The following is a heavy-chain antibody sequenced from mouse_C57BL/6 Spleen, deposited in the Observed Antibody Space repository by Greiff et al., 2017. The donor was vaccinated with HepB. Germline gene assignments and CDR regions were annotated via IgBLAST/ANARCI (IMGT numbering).Heavy chain of an antibody. Sequence: EVQGVESGGGLVKPGGSLKLSCAASGFTFSDYGMHWVRQAPEKGLEWVAYISSGSSTIYYADTVKGRFTISRDNAKNTLFLQMTSLRSEDTAMYYCARRLITTVYYYAMDYWGQGTSVTVSS. CDR1: GFTFSDYG. D-gene: IGHD1-2*01. CDR3: ARRLITTVYYYAMDY. V-gene: IGHV5-17*01. CDR2: ISSGSSTI. J-gene: IGHJ4*01.